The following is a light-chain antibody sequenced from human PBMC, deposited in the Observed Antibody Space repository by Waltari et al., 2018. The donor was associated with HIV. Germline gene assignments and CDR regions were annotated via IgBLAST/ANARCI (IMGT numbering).Light chain of an antibody. CDR2: NND. CDR1: ASNIGGNT. V-gene: IGLV1-44*01. Sequence: QSVVTQPPSASGTPGQRVTMSCSGSASNIGGNTVNWYQHLPQTAPKLLIYNNDERPSGVPDRFSASKNGTSASLDISGLQSEDEADYYCATWDDGLSGWVFGGGTKLTVL. J-gene: IGLJ3*02. CDR3: ATWDDGLSGWV.